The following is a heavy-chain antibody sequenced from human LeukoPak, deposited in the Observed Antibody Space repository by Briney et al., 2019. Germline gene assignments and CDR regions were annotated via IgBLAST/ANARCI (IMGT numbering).Heavy chain of an antibody. Sequence: ASVKVSCKSSGYTSTDYYIHWVRQAPGQGLEWMGWINPASGGPSYAQKFQGRVTLTSDTSISTAYMELSSLRSDDTARYYCARDYGDSWGQGTLVTVSS. D-gene: IGHD4-17*01. CDR3: ARDYGDS. V-gene: IGHV1-2*02. J-gene: IGHJ5*01. CDR1: GYTSTDYY. CDR2: INPASGGP.